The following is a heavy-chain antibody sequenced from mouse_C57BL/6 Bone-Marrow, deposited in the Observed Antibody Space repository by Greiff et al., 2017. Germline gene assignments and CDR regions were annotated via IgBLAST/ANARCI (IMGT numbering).Heavy chain of an antibody. V-gene: IGHV1-75*01. CDR2: IFPGSGST. CDR3: ARWLYYGNYYFGY. D-gene: IGHD2-1*01. Sequence: QVQLQQSGPELVKPGASVKISCKASGYTFTDYYINWVKQRPGQGLEWIGWIFPGSGSTYYNEKFKGKATLTADKSSSTADMLLSSLTSEDSAVYICARWLYYGNYYFGYWGPSPTLTVST. CDR1: GYTFTDYY. J-gene: IGHJ2*01.